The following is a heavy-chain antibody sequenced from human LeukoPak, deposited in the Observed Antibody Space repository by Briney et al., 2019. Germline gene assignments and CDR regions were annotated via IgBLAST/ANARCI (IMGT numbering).Heavy chain of an antibody. CDR3: VRDLRESDF. V-gene: IGHV3-74*01. Sequence: GGSLRLSCAASGFTFSSYWMHWVRQAPGKGLVWVSRINPDGSTTNYADSVQGRFTISRDNAKNMLNLQMNSLRAEDTAVYYCVRDLRESDFWGQGTLVTVSS. CDR1: GFTFSSYW. CDR2: INPDGSTT. J-gene: IGHJ4*02.